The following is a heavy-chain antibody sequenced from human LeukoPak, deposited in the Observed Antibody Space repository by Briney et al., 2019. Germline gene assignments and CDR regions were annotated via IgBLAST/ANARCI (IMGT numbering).Heavy chain of an antibody. V-gene: IGHV4-38-2*02. CDR1: GYSISSGYY. D-gene: IGHD2-2*01. Sequence: SETLSLTCTVSGYSISSGYYWGWIRQPPGKGLEWIGSIYHSGSTYYNPSLKSRVTISVDTSKNQFSLKLSSVTAADTAVYYCARVGVPAATLDYWGQGTLVTVSS. CDR2: IYHSGST. J-gene: IGHJ4*02. CDR3: ARVGVPAATLDY.